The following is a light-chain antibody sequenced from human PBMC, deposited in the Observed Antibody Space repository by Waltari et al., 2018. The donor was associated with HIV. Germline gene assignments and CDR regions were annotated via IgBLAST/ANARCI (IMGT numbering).Light chain of an antibody. CDR3: SSYTTSSSTLP. V-gene: IGLV2-14*01. Sequence: QSALTHPASVSGSPGQSLTISCTGTSSDVGGYNYFSWYQQHPGKAPKLMIYEVSNRPSGFSNRFSGSKSGNTASLTISGLQAEDEADYYCSSYTTSSSTLPFGGGTKLTVL. CDR1: SSDVGGYNY. CDR2: EVS. J-gene: IGLJ2*01.